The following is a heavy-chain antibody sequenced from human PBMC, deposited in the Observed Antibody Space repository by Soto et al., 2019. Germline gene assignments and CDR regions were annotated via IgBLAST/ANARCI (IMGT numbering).Heavy chain of an antibody. Sequence: GESLKISCKGSGYSLTSYWIGWVRQMPVKGLEWMGVIYPGDSDTRYSPSFQGQVTISADKSISTAYLQWSSLKASDTAMYYCARTGIVGAAAAYYYYYGMDVWGQGTTVTVSS. J-gene: IGHJ6*02. CDR3: ARTGIVGAAAAYYYYYGMDV. D-gene: IGHD1-26*01. V-gene: IGHV5-51*01. CDR2: IYPGDSDT. CDR1: GYSLTSYW.